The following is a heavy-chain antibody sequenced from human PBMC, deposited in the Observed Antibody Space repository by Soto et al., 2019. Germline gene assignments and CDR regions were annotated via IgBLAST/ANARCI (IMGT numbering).Heavy chain of an antibody. D-gene: IGHD2-21*02. CDR1: GGIFSSNT. CDR3: ASKAACGGDCYAFDS. Sequence: QVYLVQSGAEVKKPGSSVKISCKASGGIFSSNTINWVRQAAGQGLEWMGGIIPLCGTANYAEKFQGRVTITADKSTKTEYMELTSLRSEDTAVYYCASKAACGGDCYAFDSWGQGTLVTASS. J-gene: IGHJ4*02. CDR2: IIPLCGTA. V-gene: IGHV1-69*06.